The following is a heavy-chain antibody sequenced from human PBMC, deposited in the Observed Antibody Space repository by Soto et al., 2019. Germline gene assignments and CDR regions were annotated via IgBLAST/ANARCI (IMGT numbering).Heavy chain of an antibody. V-gene: IGHV4-59*08. CDR3: ARQPRGYSGDDYFDY. CDR2: IYYSGST. D-gene: IGHD5-12*01. Sequence: SETLSLTCTVSGGSISSYYWSWIRQPPGKGLEWIGYIYYSGSTNYNPSLKSRVTISVDTSKNQFSRKLSSVTAADTAVYYCARQPRGYSGDDYFDYWGQGTLVTVSS. CDR1: GGSISSYY. J-gene: IGHJ4*02.